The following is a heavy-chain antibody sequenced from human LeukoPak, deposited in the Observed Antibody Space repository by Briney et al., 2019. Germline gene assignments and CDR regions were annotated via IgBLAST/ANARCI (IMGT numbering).Heavy chain of an antibody. CDR1: GYTFTSYD. Sequence: GASVKVSCKASGYTFTSYDINWVRQATGQGLEWMGWMNPKNGDTNYAQRFQGRVTMTGDTSINTAYMDLNRLTSDDTAVYYCVRDETSSSDNAFDIWGQGTMVIVSS. D-gene: IGHD6-6*01. CDR3: VRDETSSSDNAFDI. CDR2: MNPKNGDT. J-gene: IGHJ3*02. V-gene: IGHV1-8*01.